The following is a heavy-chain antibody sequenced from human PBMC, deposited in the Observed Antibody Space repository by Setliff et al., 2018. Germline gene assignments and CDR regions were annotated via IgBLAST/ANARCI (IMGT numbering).Heavy chain of an antibody. CDR3: ARDQYTSGWYGPPESYFDC. V-gene: IGHV4-34*01. J-gene: IGHJ4*01. D-gene: IGHD6-19*01. CDR2: SKYRGNT. Sequence: SETLSLTCAVYGGSFSDYYWSWFRQSPGKGLEWIGESKYRGNTNYNAPLKSRVTMSVDTSKNQFSLKLSSVTAADTAVYYCARDQYTSGWYGPPESYFDCWGLGILVTVSS. CDR1: GGSFSDYY.